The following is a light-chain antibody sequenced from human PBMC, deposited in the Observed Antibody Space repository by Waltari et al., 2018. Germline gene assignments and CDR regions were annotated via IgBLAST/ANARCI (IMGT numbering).Light chain of an antibody. CDR3: QQYYSTPYT. J-gene: IGKJ2*01. CDR1: QGITNS. Sequence: DIQMTQSPISLSASVGDRVTITCRASQGITNSLAWYQQKPGQAPELLLYATSRLEGGVPSRFSGSGSGTDYTLTISSLQPEDFATYYCQQYYSTPYTFGQGTGLEIK. V-gene: IGKV1-NL1*01. CDR2: ATS.